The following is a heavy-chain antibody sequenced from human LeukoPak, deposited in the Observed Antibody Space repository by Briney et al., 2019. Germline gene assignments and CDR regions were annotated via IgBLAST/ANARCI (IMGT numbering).Heavy chain of an antibody. J-gene: IGHJ3*02. Sequence: PSETLSLTCTVSGGSISSYYWSWIRQPAGKGLEWIGRIYTSGSTNYNPSLKSRVTMSVDTSKNQFSLKLSSVTAADTAVYYCAREWGSSWDDAFDIWGQGTMVTVSS. CDR2: IYTSGST. D-gene: IGHD6-13*01. CDR3: AREWGSSWDDAFDI. CDR1: GGSISSYY. V-gene: IGHV4-4*07.